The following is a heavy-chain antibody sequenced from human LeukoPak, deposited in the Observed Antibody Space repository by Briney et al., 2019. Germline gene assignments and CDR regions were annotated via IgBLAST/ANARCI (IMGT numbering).Heavy chain of an antibody. D-gene: IGHD3-22*01. J-gene: IGHJ3*02. V-gene: IGHV3-7*01. CDR3: ARDSNYRDRSIYYDVFDI. Sequence: GRSLRLSCAASGFTFSRYWMIWVRQTPGKGLEWVANIKGNGSLKYYPESVRGRFTISRDNADNSLYLQMNSLSAGDTAVYYCARDSNYRDRSIYYDVFDIWGQGTKVTVSS. CDR1: GFTFSRYW. CDR2: IKGNGSLK.